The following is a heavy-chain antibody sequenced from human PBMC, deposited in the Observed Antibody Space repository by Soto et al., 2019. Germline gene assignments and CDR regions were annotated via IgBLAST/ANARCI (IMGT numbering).Heavy chain of an antibody. CDR1: RFTFTNYA. V-gene: IGHV3-23*01. D-gene: IGHD2-15*01. Sequence: GGSLRLSCAASRFTFTNYAMSWVRQAPGKGLEWVSTINAGDSDTYYADSVKGRFTISRDNSKDTLYLQMNSLRAEDTALYYCAKDTVYGGNPSYFDSWGHGNLVTVSS. CDR2: INAGDSDT. CDR3: AKDTVYGGNPSYFDS. J-gene: IGHJ4*01.